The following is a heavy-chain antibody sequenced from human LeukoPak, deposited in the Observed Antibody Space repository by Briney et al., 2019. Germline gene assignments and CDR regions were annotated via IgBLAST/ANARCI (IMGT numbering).Heavy chain of an antibody. CDR3: AKDSGSYHDAFDI. J-gene: IGHJ3*02. V-gene: IGHV3-21*04. CDR2: ISSSSSYI. D-gene: IGHD1-26*01. CDR1: GFTFSSYS. Sequence: GGSLRLSCAASGFTFSSYSMNWVRQAPGKGLEWVSSISSSSSYIYYADSVKGRFTISRDNAKNSLYLQMNSLRAEDMALYYCAKDSGSYHDAFDIWGQGTMVTVSS.